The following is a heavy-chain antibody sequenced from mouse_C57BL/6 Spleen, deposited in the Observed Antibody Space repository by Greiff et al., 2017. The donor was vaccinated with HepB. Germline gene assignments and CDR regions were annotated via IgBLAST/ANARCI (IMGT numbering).Heavy chain of an antibody. CDR2: INPSSGYT. CDR3: ARSGDYAMDY. CDR1: GYTFTSYT. D-gene: IGHD3-2*02. J-gene: IGHJ4*01. V-gene: IGHV1-4*01. Sequence: VQLVESGAELARPGASVKMSCKASGYTFTSYTMHWVKQRPGQGLEWIGYINPSSGYTKYNQKFKDKATLTADKSSSTAYMQLSSLTSEDSAVYYCARSGDYAMDYWGQGTSVTVSS.